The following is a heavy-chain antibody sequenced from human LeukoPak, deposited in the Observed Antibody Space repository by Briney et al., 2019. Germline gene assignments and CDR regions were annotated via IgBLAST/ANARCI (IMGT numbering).Heavy chain of an antibody. Sequence: GGSLRLSCAASGFTFSSYAMSWVRQAPGKGLEWVSAISGSGGSTYYADSVKGRFTISRDNSKNTLHLQMNSLRAEDTAVYYCAKEGAYSSGWQHYYFDYWGQGTLVTVSS. J-gene: IGHJ4*02. D-gene: IGHD6-19*01. CDR1: GFTFSSYA. CDR3: AKEGAYSSGWQHYYFDY. V-gene: IGHV3-23*01. CDR2: ISGSGGST.